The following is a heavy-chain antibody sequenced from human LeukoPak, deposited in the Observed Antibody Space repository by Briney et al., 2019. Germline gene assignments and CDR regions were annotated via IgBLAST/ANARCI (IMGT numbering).Heavy chain of an antibody. CDR3: ARDAYGSGSNLFLP. CDR1: GFTFSSYV. J-gene: IGHJ5*02. D-gene: IGHD3-10*01. Sequence: GGSLRLSCAASGFTFSSYVMNWVRQAPGKGLEWVSYISSSGSTIYYADSVKGRFTISRDNAKNSLYLQMNSLRAEDTAAYYCARDAYGSGSNLFLPWGQGTLVTVSS. V-gene: IGHV3-48*03. CDR2: ISSSGSTI.